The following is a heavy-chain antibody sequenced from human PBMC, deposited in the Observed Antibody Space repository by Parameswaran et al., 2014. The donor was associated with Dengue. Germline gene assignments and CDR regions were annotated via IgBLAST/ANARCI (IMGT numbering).Heavy chain of an antibody. CDR2: ISWNNGSI. CDR3: AKGDTADAVYYFDY. J-gene: IGHJ4*02. Sequence: VRQASREGTVEWVSGISWNNGSIGYADSVKGRFTISRDNAKNSLYLQMNSLRAEDTALYYCAKGDTADAVYYFDYWGQGTLVTVSS. V-gene: IGHV3-9*01. D-gene: IGHD5-18*01.